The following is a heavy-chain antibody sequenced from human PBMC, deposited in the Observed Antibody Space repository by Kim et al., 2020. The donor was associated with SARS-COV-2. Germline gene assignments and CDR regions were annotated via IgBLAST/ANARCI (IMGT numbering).Heavy chain of an antibody. Sequence: SETLSLTCAVYGGSFSGYYWSWIRQPPGKGLEWIGEINHSGSTNYNPSLKSRVTISVDTSKKQFSLKLSSVTAADTAVYYCARGGGEYYYDRWGQGTLVTVSS. V-gene: IGHV4-34*01. CDR3: ARGGGEYYYDR. CDR2: INHSGST. J-gene: IGHJ4*02. D-gene: IGHD3-22*01. CDR1: GGSFSGYY.